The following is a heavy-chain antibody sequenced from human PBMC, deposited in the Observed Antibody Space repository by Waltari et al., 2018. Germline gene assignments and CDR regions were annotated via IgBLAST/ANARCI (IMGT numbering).Heavy chain of an antibody. CDR2: FYKSGTT. Sequence: QLQLPESGPGLVKPSETLSLTCTVSRRSLRNHTYYWGWVRQPPGKGLEWIGSFYKSGTTYYNPSLKSRVTIAVDTSNNQFSLKLNSVTAADTAVYYCVRGYPDIVATISDYWGQGTLVIVSS. CDR3: VRGYPDIVATISDY. CDR1: RRSLRNHTYY. D-gene: IGHD5-12*01. V-gene: IGHV4-39*07. J-gene: IGHJ4*02.